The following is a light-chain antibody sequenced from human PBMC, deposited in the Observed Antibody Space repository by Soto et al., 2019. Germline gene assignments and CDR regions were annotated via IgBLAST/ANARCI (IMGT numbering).Light chain of an antibody. Sequence: EIVLTQSPATLSLSPGERATLSCRASQSVSRYLAWYQQKPGQAPRLLIFDASTRATGIPARFSGSGSGTDFTLTISSLEPEDVAVYYCQQRSTWPYTFGQGTRVEIK. CDR1: QSVSRY. J-gene: IGKJ2*01. V-gene: IGKV3-11*01. CDR3: QQRSTWPYT. CDR2: DAS.